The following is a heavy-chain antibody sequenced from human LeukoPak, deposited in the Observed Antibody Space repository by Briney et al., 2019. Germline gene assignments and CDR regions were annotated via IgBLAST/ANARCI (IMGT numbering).Heavy chain of an antibody. CDR2: ISYSGGP. CDR3: ARRKGCSGGSCYGDTFDY. D-gene: IGHD2-15*01. CDR1: GDSIATYY. Sequence: SETLSLTRSVSGDSIATYYWSWIRQPPGKGLEFIGYISYSGGPYYNPSLKSRVTMSVDTSKNQFSLKLSSVTAADTAVYYCARRKGCSGGSCYGDTFDYWGQGTLVTVSS. J-gene: IGHJ4*02. V-gene: IGHV4-59*08.